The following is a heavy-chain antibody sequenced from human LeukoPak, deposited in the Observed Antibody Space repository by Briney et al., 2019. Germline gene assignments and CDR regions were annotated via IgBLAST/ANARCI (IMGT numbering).Heavy chain of an antibody. CDR1: GGSISSYY. CDR3: ARVTNYYDTRGYPDY. V-gene: IGHV4-59*01. J-gene: IGHJ4*02. CDR2: IYYSGST. D-gene: IGHD3-22*01. Sequence: SETLSLTCTVSGGSISSYYWSWIRQPPGKGLEWIGCIYYSGSTNYNPSLKSRVTISEDTSKNQISLKLTSVTAADTAVYYCARVTNYYDTRGYPDYWGQGTLVTVSS.